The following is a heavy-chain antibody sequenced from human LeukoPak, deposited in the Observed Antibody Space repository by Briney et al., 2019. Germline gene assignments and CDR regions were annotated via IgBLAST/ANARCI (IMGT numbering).Heavy chain of an antibody. D-gene: IGHD4-23*01. CDR3: ARAVSTVVTPDDAFDI. Sequence: GGSLRLSCAASGFTSSSYWMSWVRQAPGKGLEWVANIKQDGSEKYYVDSVKGRFTISRDNAKNSLYLQMNSLRAEDTAVYYCARAVSTVVTPDDAFDIWGQGTMVTVSS. J-gene: IGHJ3*02. V-gene: IGHV3-7*01. CDR1: GFTSSSYW. CDR2: IKQDGSEK.